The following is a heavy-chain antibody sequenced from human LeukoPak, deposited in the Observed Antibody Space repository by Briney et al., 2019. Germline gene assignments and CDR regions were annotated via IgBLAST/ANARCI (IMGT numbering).Heavy chain of an antibody. CDR2: INHSGST. CDR3: ARVIGVAGTSDHATFDY. Sequence: PSETLSLTCAVYGGSFSGYYWSWIRQPPWKGLEWIGEINHSGSTNYNPSLKSRVTISADTSKNQFSLKLSSVTAADTAVYYCARVIGVAGTSDHATFDYWGQGTLVTVSS. CDR1: GGSFSGYY. J-gene: IGHJ4*02. D-gene: IGHD6-19*01. V-gene: IGHV4-34*01.